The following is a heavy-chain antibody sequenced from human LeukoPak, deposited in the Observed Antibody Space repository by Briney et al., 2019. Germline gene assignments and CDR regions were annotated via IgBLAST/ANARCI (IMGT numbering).Heavy chain of an antibody. J-gene: IGHJ5*02. Sequence: SETLSLTCTVSGGSIRSSSFNWGWIRQPPGKGLEWIGSIHYTGSTYYNPSLKSRVTISVDTSKNQFSLKLSSVTTADTAVYYCARGARSWYEVRFDPWGQGTLVTVSS. CDR2: IHYTGST. D-gene: IGHD6-13*01. V-gene: IGHV4-39*07. CDR3: ARGARSWYEVRFDP. CDR1: GGSIRSSSFN.